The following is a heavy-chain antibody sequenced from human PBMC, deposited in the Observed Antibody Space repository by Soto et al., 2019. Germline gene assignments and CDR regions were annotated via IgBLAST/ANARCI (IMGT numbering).Heavy chain of an antibody. J-gene: IGHJ6*02. V-gene: IGHV1-18*01. CDR3: ARVDPRLGENYYGMDV. Sequence: ASVKVSCKASGYTFTSYGISWVRQAPGQGLEWMGWISAYNGNTNYAQKLQGRVTMTTDTSTSTAYMELRSLRSDDTAVYYCARVDPRLGENYYGMDVWGQGTTVTVSS. D-gene: IGHD6-25*01. CDR2: ISAYNGNT. CDR1: GYTFTSYG.